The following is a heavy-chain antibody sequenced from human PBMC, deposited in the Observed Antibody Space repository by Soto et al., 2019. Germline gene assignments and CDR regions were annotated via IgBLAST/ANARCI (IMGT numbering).Heavy chain of an antibody. J-gene: IGHJ4*02. CDR3: AKDRPRRYSSSWYFDY. CDR1: GFTFSSYA. Sequence: GGSPRLSCAASGFTFSSYAMSWVRQAPGKGLEWVSAISGSGGSTYYADSVKGRFTISRDNSKNTLYLQMNSLRAEDTAVYYCAKDRPRRYSSSWYFDYWGQGTLVTVSS. V-gene: IGHV3-23*01. CDR2: ISGSGGST. D-gene: IGHD6-13*01.